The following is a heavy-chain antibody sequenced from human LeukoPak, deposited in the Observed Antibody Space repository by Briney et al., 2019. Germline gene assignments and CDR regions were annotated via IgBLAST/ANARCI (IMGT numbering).Heavy chain of an antibody. D-gene: IGHD5-12*01. CDR3: ARGGRYSYGFGIVATPRPRAYYFDY. CDR2: INHSGST. Sequence: SETLSLTCAVYGGSFSGYYWSWIRQPPGKGLEWIGEINHSGSTNYNPSLKSRVTISVDTSKNQFSLKLSSVTAADTAVYYCARGGRYSYGFGIVATPRPRAYYFDYWGQGTLVTVSS. CDR1: GGSFSGYY. J-gene: IGHJ4*02. V-gene: IGHV4-34*01.